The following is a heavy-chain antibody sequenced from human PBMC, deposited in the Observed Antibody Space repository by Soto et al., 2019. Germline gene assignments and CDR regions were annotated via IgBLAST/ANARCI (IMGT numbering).Heavy chain of an antibody. D-gene: IGHD4-17*01. Sequence: VQLLESGGGLAQPGGSLRLSCAASGFTFSTYTMAWVRQAPGRGPEWVAGVSQDGTAHYADSVKGRLTISRDNSRDTVYLQRIALGGEDTAVYYCAKDMRPDGVWDFDYWGQGTLVTVSS. CDR3: AKDMRPDGVWDFDY. CDR2: VSQDGTA. J-gene: IGHJ4*02. CDR1: GFTFSTYT. V-gene: IGHV3-23*01.